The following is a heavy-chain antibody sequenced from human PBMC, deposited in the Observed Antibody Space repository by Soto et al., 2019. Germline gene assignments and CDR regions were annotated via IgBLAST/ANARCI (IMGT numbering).Heavy chain of an antibody. D-gene: IGHD3-10*01. CDR2: ISGSGGST. CDR1: GFTFSSYA. J-gene: IGHJ6*02. V-gene: IGHV3-23*01. Sequence: GGSLRLSCAASGFTFSSYAMSWVRQAPGKGLEWVSAISGSGGSTYYADSVKGRFTISRDNSKNTLYLQMNSLRAEDTAVYYCAKDDLLWFGELLSTYGMDVWGQGTTVTVSS. CDR3: AKDDLLWFGELLSTYGMDV.